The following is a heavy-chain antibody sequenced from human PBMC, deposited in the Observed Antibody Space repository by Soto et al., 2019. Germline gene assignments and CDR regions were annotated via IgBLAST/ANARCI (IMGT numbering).Heavy chain of an antibody. CDR2: INHSGSA. V-gene: IGHV4-34*01. J-gene: IGHJ4*02. D-gene: IGHD1-1*01. CDR1: GGSFSDYY. Sequence: SETLSLTCAVYGGSFSDYYWSWIRQPPGKGLEWIGEINHSGSANYNPSLKSRVTISVDTSRNQFSLQLSSATAADTAVYYCAGGQFRQLFDYWGQGTQVTVSS. CDR3: AGGQFRQLFDY.